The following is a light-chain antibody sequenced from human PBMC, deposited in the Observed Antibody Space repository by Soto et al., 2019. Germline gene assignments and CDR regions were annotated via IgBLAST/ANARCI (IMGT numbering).Light chain of an antibody. J-gene: IGKJ1*01. Sequence: DIQMTQSPSSLSASVGDRVTITCRAGQSISSSLNWYQKKPGKAPKLLIYAASSLQSGVPSRFSGSGSGTDFPLTISRLQPEDVATHFCQQSYSTPLFVHGTKVEIK. CDR2: AAS. CDR3: QQSYSTPL. V-gene: IGKV1-39*01. CDR1: QSISSS.